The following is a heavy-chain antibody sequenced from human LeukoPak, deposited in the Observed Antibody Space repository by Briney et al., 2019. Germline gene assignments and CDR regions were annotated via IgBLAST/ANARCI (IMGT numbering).Heavy chain of an antibody. CDR3: ARERTYYYGSGSYASPRPANYNWFDP. Sequence: SETLSLTCTVSGGSISSYYWSWIRQPAGKGLEWIGRIYTSGSTNYNPSLKSRVTMSVDTSKNQFSLKLSSVTAADTVVYYCARERTYYYGSGSYASPRPANYNWFDPWGQGTLVTVSS. D-gene: IGHD3-10*01. V-gene: IGHV4-4*07. CDR1: GGSISSYY. J-gene: IGHJ5*02. CDR2: IYTSGST.